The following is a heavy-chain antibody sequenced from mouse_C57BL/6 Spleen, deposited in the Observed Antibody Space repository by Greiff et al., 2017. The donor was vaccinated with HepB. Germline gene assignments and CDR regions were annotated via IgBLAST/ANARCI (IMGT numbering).Heavy chain of an antibody. D-gene: IGHD1-1*01. Sequence: QVQLQQPGAELVKPGASVKMSCKASGYTFTSYWITWVKQRPGQGLEWIGDIYPGSGSTNYNEKFKSKATLTVDTSSSTAYMQLSSLTSEDSAVYYCARENYGSSYGFAYWGQGTLVTVSA. V-gene: IGHV1-55*01. J-gene: IGHJ3*01. CDR1: GYTFTSYW. CDR2: IYPGSGST. CDR3: ARENYGSSYGFAY.